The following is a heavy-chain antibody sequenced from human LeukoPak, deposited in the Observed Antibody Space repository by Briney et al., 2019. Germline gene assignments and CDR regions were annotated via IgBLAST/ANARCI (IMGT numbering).Heavy chain of an antibody. CDR1: GGSISSGGYY. CDR3: ARGGQLWPRRAPSDAFDI. J-gene: IGHJ3*02. CDR2: IYYSGST. D-gene: IGHD5-18*01. V-gene: IGHV4-31*03. Sequence: SETLSLTCTVSGGSISSGGYYWSWIRQHPGKGLEWIGYIYYSGSTYYNPSLKSRVTISVDTSKNQFSLKLSSVTAADTAVYYCARGGQLWPRRAPSDAFDIWGQGTMVTVSS.